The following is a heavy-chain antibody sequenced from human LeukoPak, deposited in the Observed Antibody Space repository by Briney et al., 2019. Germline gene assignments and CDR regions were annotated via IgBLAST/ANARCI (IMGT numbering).Heavy chain of an antibody. CDR3: ARCGLGGIQLWLLPFDY. Sequence: GGSLRLSCAASGFTFTTYSMNWVRQAPGKGPEWVSSISSSSNYIYYADSVKGRFTISRDNAQSSLYLQMNSLRAEDTAVYYCARCGLGGIQLWLLPFDYWGQGTLVTVSS. V-gene: IGHV3-21*06. J-gene: IGHJ4*02. D-gene: IGHD5-18*01. CDR1: GFTFTTYS. CDR2: ISSSSNYI.